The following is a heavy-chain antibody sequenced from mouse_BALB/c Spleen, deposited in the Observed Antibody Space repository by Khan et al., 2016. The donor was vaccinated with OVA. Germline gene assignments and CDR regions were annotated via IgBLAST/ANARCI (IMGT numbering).Heavy chain of an antibody. CDR3: ARHSYRYDFTY. CDR1: GFSLITYG. J-gene: IGHJ3*01. V-gene: IGHV2-4-1*01. Sequence: QVQLKESGPGLVQPSQNLSITCTVSGFSLITYGVHWVRQSPGKGLEWLGVIWSGGSTDYNEAFISRLSISKDNSKSQVFFNMNSLQSDDTAIYYCARHSYRYDFTYWGRGTLVTVSS. CDR2: IWSGGST. D-gene: IGHD2-12*01.